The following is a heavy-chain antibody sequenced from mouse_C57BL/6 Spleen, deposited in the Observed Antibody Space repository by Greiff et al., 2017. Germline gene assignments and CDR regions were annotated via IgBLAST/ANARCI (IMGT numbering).Heavy chain of an antibody. Sequence: EVQVVESGGGLVKPGGSLKLSCAASGFTFSSYAMSWVRKTPEKRLEWVATISDGGSYTYYPDNVKGRFTISRDNAKNNLYLQMSHLKSEDTAMYYCARDPRYYGSRDYYAMDYWGQGTSVTVSS. J-gene: IGHJ4*01. CDR2: ISDGGSYT. V-gene: IGHV5-4*01. D-gene: IGHD1-1*01. CDR1: GFTFSSYA. CDR3: ARDPRYYGSRDYYAMDY.